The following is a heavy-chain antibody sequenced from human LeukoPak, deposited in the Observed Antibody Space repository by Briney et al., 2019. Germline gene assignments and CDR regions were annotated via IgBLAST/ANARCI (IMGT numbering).Heavy chain of an antibody. Sequence: SETLSLTCAVYGGSFSGYYWSWIRQPPGKGLEWIGEINHSGSTNYNPSLKSRATISVDTSKNQFSLKLSSVTAADTAVYYCARGGYCSSTSCPPYYYYYGMDVWGQGTTVTVSS. CDR2: INHSGST. V-gene: IGHV4-34*01. D-gene: IGHD2-2*01. CDR1: GGSFSGYY. CDR3: ARGGYCSSTSCPPYYYYYGMDV. J-gene: IGHJ6*02.